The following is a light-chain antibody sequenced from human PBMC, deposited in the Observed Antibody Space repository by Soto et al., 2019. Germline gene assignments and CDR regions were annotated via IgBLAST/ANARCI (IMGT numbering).Light chain of an antibody. CDR2: DAS. CDR3: QQYNNWPRT. J-gene: IGKJ1*01. CDR1: QSVSVY. Sequence: EVVLTQSPATLSLSPGERATLSCRASQSVSVYLAWYQQKPGQAPRLLIYDASNRATGIPDRFSGSASGTDFTLTISSLQSEDFAVYYCQQYNNWPRTFGQGTKVDI. V-gene: IGKV3-11*01.